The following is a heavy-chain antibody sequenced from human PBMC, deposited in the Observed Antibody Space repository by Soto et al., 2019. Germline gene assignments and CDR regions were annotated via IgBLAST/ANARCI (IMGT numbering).Heavy chain of an antibody. V-gene: IGHV1-69*13. CDR3: ARGYWFGELLATATYFDY. J-gene: IGHJ4*02. D-gene: IGHD3-10*01. CDR2: IIPIFGTA. CDR1: GGTFSSYA. Sequence: PSVKVSCKASGGTFSSYAISWVRQAPGQGLEWMGGIIPIFGTANYAQKFQGRVTITADESTSTAYMELSSLRSEDTAVYYCARGYWFGELLATATYFDYWGQGTLVTVAS.